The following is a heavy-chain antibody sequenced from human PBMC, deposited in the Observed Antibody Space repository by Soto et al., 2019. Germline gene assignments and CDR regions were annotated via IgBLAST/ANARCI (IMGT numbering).Heavy chain of an antibody. D-gene: IGHD3-3*01. V-gene: IGHV2-5*01. CDR2: IYWNDDK. Sequence: SGPTLVKPTQTLTLTCTFSGFSLSTSGVGVGWIRQPPGKALEWLALIYWNDDKRYSPSLKGRLTITKDTSKNQVVLTMTNMDPVDTATYYCAHRQARAREGLMVIIDPFDYWGQGTLVTVSS. CDR3: AHRQARAREGLMVIIDPFDY. CDR1: GFSLSTSGVG. J-gene: IGHJ4*02.